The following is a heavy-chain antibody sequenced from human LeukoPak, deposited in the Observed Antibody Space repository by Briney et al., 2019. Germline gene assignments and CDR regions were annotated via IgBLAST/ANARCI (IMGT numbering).Heavy chain of an antibody. CDR2: IIPIFGTT. CDR3: ARGVRNSGSYYVDY. CDR1: GGTFINYA. D-gene: IGHD1-26*01. V-gene: IGHV1-69*13. J-gene: IGHJ4*02. Sequence: VKISCKASGGTFINYAFSWVRQTPGQGLEWMGGIIPIFGTTNYAQKFQGRVTITADESTSAAYMELSSLRSEDTAVYFCARGVRNSGSYYVDYWGEGTVVTVSS.